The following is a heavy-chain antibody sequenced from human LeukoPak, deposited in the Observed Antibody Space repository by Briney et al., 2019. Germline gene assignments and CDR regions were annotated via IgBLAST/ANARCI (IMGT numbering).Heavy chain of an antibody. J-gene: IGHJ4*02. CDR1: GGSFSGYY. D-gene: IGHD6-19*01. Sequence: SETLSLTCAVYGGSFSGYYWSWIRQPPGKGLEWIGEINHSGSTNYNPSLKSRVTISVDTPKNQFSLKLSSVTAADTAVYYCASPSSGWYSNWGQGTLVTVSS. CDR3: ASPSSGWYSN. CDR2: INHSGST. V-gene: IGHV4-34*01.